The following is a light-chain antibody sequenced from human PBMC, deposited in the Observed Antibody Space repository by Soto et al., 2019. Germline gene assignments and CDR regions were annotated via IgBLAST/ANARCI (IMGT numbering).Light chain of an antibody. CDR2: DVS. V-gene: IGLV2-14*01. CDR3: SSYTSSSTLFV. J-gene: IGLJ1*01. Sequence: QSALTQPASVSGSPGQSITISCTGTTRDIGTYSYVSWYQQHPGKAPKLMIYDVSNRPSGVSNRFSGSKSGNTASLTISGLQAEDEADYYCSSYTSSSTLFVFGTGTKLTVL. CDR1: TRDIGTYSY.